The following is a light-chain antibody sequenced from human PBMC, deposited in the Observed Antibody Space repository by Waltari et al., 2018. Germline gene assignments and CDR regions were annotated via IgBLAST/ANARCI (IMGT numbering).Light chain of an antibody. J-gene: IGKJ3*01. CDR3: MQALESPLT. CDR1: QGLLYDNGYTY. Sequence: EIVMTQSPLSLPVTPGEPASISCRSSQGLLYDNGYTYLDWYLQKPGQSPQLLIYLGSNRASGVPDRFSGSGSGTDFTLKISRVEADDVGVYYCMQALESPLTFGPGTKVDIK. V-gene: IGKV2-28*01. CDR2: LGS.